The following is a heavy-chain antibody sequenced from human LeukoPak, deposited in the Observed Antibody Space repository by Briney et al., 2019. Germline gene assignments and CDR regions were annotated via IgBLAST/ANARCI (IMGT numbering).Heavy chain of an antibody. V-gene: IGHV3-73*01. J-gene: IGHJ4*02. Sequence: GGSLRLSCAASGSTFSSYSMNWVRQASGKGLEWVGRIRSKANSYATAYAASVKGRFTISRDDSKNTAYLQMNSLKTEDTAVYYCTKGDTAMDPFDYWGQGTLVTVSS. D-gene: IGHD5-18*01. CDR1: GSTFSSYS. CDR3: TKGDTAMDPFDY. CDR2: IRSKANSYAT.